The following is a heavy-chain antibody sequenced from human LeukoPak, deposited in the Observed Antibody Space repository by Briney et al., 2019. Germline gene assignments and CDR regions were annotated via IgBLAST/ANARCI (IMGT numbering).Heavy chain of an antibody. CDR2: ISWNSGSI. CDR1: GFTFDDYA. CDR3: AKGSEFDP. V-gene: IGHV3-9*01. Sequence: PGGSLRLSCAASGFTFDDYAMHWVRQAPGKGLEWVSGISWNSGSIGNADSVKGRFTISRDNAKNSLYLQMNSLRAEDTALYYCAKGSEFDPWGQGTLVTVSS. J-gene: IGHJ5*02.